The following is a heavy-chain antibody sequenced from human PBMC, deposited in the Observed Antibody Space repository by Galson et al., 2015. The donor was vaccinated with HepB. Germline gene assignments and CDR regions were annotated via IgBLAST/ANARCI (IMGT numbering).Heavy chain of an antibody. CDR3: ARALARYGGNSGVLGY. V-gene: IGHV1-69*13. Sequence: SVKVSCKASGYTFTGYYMHRVRQAPGQGLEWMGGIIPIFGTANYAQKFQGRVTITADESTSTAYMELSSLRSEDTAVYYCARALARYGGNSGVLGYWGQGTLVTVSS. CDR2: IIPIFGTA. D-gene: IGHD4-23*01. CDR1: GYTFTGYY. J-gene: IGHJ4*02.